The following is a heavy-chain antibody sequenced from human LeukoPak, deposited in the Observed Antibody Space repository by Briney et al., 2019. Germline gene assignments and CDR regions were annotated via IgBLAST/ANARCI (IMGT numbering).Heavy chain of an antibody. CDR2: INQDGREK. CDR3: AREGLWAYYDSSPFDY. D-gene: IGHD3-22*01. Sequence: AGGSLRLSCAASGFTFSSYAMSWVRQAPGKGLEWVANINQDGREKYYVDSVKGRFTISRDNAKNSLYLQMNSLRAEDTAVYYCAREGLWAYYDSSPFDYWGQGTLVTVSS. CDR1: GFTFSSYA. J-gene: IGHJ4*02. V-gene: IGHV3-7*01.